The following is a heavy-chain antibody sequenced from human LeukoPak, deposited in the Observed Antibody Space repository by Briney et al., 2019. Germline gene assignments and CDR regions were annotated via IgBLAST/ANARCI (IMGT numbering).Heavy chain of an antibody. D-gene: IGHD3-10*01. Sequence: SETLSLTCTVSGGSISTYYWSWIRQPPGKGLEWIGYIYYSGSTNYNPSLKSRVTISVDTSKNQFSLKLSSVTAADTAVYYCARVRLWFGELLPYYFDYWGQGTLVTVSS. CDR3: ARVRLWFGELLPYYFDY. CDR1: GGSISTYY. CDR2: IYYSGST. V-gene: IGHV4-59*08. J-gene: IGHJ4*02.